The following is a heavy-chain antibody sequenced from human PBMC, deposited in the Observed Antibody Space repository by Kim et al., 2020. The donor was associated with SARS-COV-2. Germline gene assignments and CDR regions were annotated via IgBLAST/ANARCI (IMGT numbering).Heavy chain of an antibody. V-gene: IGHV3-74*01. J-gene: IGHJ4*02. D-gene: IGHD6-19*01. CDR3: ARRAYSSGWWYFDY. Sequence: ADSVKGRFTITRDNAKNTLYLQMNSLRAEDTAVYYWARRAYSSGWWYFDYWGQGTLVTVSS.